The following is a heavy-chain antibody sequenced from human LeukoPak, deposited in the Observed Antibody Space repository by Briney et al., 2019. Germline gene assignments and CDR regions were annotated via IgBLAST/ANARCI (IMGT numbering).Heavy chain of an antibody. CDR2: INHSGST. J-gene: IGHJ6*03. CDR1: GGSFSGYY. V-gene: IGHV4-34*01. CDR3: ARLVVGAPSPNYYYYYMDV. D-gene: IGHD1-26*01. Sequence: PSETLSLTCAVYGGSFSGYYWSWIRQPPGKGLEWIGEINHSGSTNYNPSLKSRVAISVDTSKNQFSLKLSSVTAADTAVYYCARLVVGAPSPNYYYYYMDVWGKGTTVTISS.